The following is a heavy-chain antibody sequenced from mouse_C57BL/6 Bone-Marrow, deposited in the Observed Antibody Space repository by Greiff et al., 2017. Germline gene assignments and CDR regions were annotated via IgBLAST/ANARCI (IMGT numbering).Heavy chain of an antibody. CDR1: GYTFTDYY. CDR2: INPYNGGT. V-gene: IGHV1-19*01. CDR3: ARETYDGSFAD. D-gene: IGHD2-3*01. Sequence: VQLKESGPVLVKPGASVKMSCKASGYTFTDYYMNWVKQSHGKSLEWIGVINPYNGGTSYNQKFKGKATLTVDKSSSTAYMELNSLTSEDSAVYYCARETYDGSFADWGQGTLGTVSA. J-gene: IGHJ3*01.